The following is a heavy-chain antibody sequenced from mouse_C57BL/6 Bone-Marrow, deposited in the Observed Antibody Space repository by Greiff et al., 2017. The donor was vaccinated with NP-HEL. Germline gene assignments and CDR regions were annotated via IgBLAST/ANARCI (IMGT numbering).Heavy chain of an antibody. Sequence: VQLQQSGPELVKPGASVKISCKASGYSFTDYNMNWVKQSNGKSLEWIGVINPNYGTTSYNQKFKGKATLTVDHSPCTAYMELNSLTSEDTAVYYWARGGLQDMDYRGQGASVTDSS. CDR1: GYSFTDYN. V-gene: IGHV1-39*01. J-gene: IGHJ4*01. D-gene: IGHD2-2*01. CDR3: ARGGLQDMDY. CDR2: INPNYGTT.